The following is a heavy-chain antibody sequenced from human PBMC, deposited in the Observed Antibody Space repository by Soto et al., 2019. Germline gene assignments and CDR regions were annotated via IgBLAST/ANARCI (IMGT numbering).Heavy chain of an antibody. CDR1: GGSIISYY. CDR2: IYYSGST. D-gene: IGHD5-12*01. V-gene: IGHV4-59*08. Sequence: LEILSLTCTVSGGSIISYYWSWIRQPPGKGLEWIGYIYYSGSTNYNPSLKSRVTISVDTSKNQFSLKLSSVTAADTAVYYCARQKGHIVATTPFDYWGQGTLVTVSS. CDR3: ARQKGHIVATTPFDY. J-gene: IGHJ4*02.